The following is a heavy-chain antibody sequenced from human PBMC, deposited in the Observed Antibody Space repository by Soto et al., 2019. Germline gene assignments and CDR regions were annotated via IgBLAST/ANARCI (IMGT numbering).Heavy chain of an antibody. CDR1: RNSFTNYW. CDR2: IYPSDSNT. J-gene: IGHJ6*02. D-gene: IGHD6-19*01. Sequence: GESLKISCQGSRNSFTNYWISWVRQMPGKGLEWMGTIYPSDSNTNYSPSFQGHVTITADRSIDTAYLQWSSLKASDTAMYYCARNVMIPVAGFTYNHYGLDVWGQGTTVTVSS. CDR3: ARNVMIPVAGFTYNHYGLDV. V-gene: IGHV5-10-1*01.